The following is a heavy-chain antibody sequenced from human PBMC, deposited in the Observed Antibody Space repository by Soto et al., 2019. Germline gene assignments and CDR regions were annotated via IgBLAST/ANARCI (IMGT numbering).Heavy chain of an antibody. CDR1: GFTFSSYG. CDR3: ARDTIVLAEYCSGGSCYSNWFDP. V-gene: IGHV3-33*01. D-gene: IGHD2-15*01. Sequence: GGSLRLSCAASGFTFSSYGMHWVRQAPGKGLEWVAVIWYVGSNKYYADSVKGLFTISRDNSKNTLYLQMNSLRAEDTAVYYCARDTIVLAEYCSGGSCYSNWFDPWGQGTLVTVSS. J-gene: IGHJ5*02. CDR2: IWYVGSNK.